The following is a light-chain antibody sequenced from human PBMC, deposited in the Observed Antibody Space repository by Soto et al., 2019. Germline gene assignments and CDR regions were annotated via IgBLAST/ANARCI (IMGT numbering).Light chain of an antibody. V-gene: IGLV2-14*01. Sequence: QPASVSGSPGQSITISCTGTSSDVGGYNYVSWYQQQPGKAPKFMIYDVTNRPSGVSNRFSGSKSGNTASLTISGLQAEDEADYYCCSYTTSNTRQIVFGTGTKLTVL. CDR3: CSYTTSNTRQIV. J-gene: IGLJ1*01. CDR1: SSDVGGYNY. CDR2: DVT.